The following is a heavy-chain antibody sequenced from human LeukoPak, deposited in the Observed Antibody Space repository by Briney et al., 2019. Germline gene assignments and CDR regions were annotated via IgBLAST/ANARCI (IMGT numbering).Heavy chain of an antibody. J-gene: IGHJ6*02. D-gene: IGHD3-10*02. CDR1: GGSISSYY. CDR2: IYTSGST. Sequence: SETLSLTCTVSGGSISSYYWSWIRQPAGKGLEWIGRIYTSGSTNYNPSLKSRVTMSVDTSKNQFSLKLSSVTAADTAVYYCASVRGGGPNYYYGMDVWGQGTTVTVSS. CDR3: ASVRGGGPNYYYGMDV. V-gene: IGHV4-4*07.